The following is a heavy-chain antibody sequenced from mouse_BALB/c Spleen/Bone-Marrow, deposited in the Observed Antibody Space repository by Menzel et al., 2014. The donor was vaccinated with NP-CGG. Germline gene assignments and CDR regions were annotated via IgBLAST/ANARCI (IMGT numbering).Heavy chain of an antibody. V-gene: IGHV14-3*02. Sequence: DVKLQESGAELVKPGASVQLSCTASGFNIKDTYMHWVKQRPEQGLEWIGRIDPANGNIKYDPKFQGKATITADTSSNTAYLQLSSLTSEDTAVYYCAPYYYGRWFANWGQGTLVTVPA. CDR2: IDPANGNI. CDR1: GFNIKDTY. D-gene: IGHD1-1*01. CDR3: APYYYGRWFAN. J-gene: IGHJ3*01.